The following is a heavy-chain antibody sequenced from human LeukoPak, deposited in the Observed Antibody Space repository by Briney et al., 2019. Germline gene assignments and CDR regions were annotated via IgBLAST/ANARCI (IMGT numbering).Heavy chain of an antibody. CDR1: GGTFSSYA. CDR2: ISAYNGNT. J-gene: IGHJ4*02. V-gene: IGHV1-18*01. Sequence: ASVKVSCKASGGTFSSYAISWVRQAPGQGLEWMGWISAYNGNTNYAQKLQGRVTMTTDTSTSTAYMELRSLRSDDTAVYYCALGKKSGGSYPYWGQGTLVTVSS. D-gene: IGHD1-26*01. CDR3: ALGKKSGGSYPY.